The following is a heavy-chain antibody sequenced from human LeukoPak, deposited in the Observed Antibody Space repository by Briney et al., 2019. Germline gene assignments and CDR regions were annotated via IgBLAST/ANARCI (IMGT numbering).Heavy chain of an antibody. D-gene: IGHD7-27*01. Sequence: SQTLSLTCAVSGGSISSGSYSWSWIRQPPGKGLEWIGYIYPRGSTYYNPSLKSRVILSLDKSTNQFSLNLSSVTAADTAVYYCARFSPRAMGNYLDFWGQGTLVTVSS. CDR1: GGSISSGSYS. J-gene: IGHJ4*02. CDR3: ARFSPRAMGNYLDF. CDR2: IYPRGST. V-gene: IGHV4-30-2*01.